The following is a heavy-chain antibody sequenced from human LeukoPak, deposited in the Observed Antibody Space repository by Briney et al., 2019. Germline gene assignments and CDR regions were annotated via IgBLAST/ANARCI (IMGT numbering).Heavy chain of an antibody. J-gene: IGHJ6*02. CDR1: GYTFTSYA. V-gene: IGHV1-3*01. Sequence: ASVKVSCKASGYTFTSYAMHWVRQAPGQRLEWMGWINAGNGNTKYSQKFQGRVTITRDTSASTAYMELSSLRSEDTAVYYCARDYRTVTILHNYYYGMDVWGQGTTVTVSS. D-gene: IGHD4-17*01. CDR2: INAGNGNT. CDR3: ARDYRTVTILHNYYYGMDV.